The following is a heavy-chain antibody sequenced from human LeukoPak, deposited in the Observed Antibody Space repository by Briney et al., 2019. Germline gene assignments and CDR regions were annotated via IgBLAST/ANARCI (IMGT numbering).Heavy chain of an antibody. CDR2: MNPNSGNT. CDR3: ARGGATGTHYYGMDV. Sequence: ASVKVSCKASGYTFTSYDINRVRQATGQGLEWMGWMNPNSGNTGYAQKFQGRVTMTRNTSISTAYMELSSLRSEDTAVYYCARGGATGTHYYGMDVWGQGTTVTVSS. CDR1: GYTFTSYD. D-gene: IGHD1-1*01. V-gene: IGHV1-8*01. J-gene: IGHJ6*02.